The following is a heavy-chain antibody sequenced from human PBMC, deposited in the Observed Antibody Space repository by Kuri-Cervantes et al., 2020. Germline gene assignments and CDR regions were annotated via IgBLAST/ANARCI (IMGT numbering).Heavy chain of an antibody. CDR1: GFTFDDYA. D-gene: IGHD2-15*01. J-gene: IGHJ4*02. Sequence: SLKISCAASGFTFDDYAMHWVRQAPGKGLEWVSGISWNSGSIGYADSVKGRFTISRDNAKNSLYLQMNSLRAEDTAVYYCAREGNMPTYCSGGSCYAGYWGQGTLVTVSS. CDR3: AREGNMPTYCSGGSCYAGY. CDR2: ISWNSGSI. V-gene: IGHV3-9*01.